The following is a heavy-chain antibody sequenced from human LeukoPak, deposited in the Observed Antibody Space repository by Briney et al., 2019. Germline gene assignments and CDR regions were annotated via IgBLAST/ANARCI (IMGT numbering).Heavy chain of an antibody. Sequence: SETLSLTCTVSGGSISSFYWSWIRQPPGKGLEWLGYIYYSGSTNYSPSLKSRVTISVDTSKNQFSLKLSSVTAADTAVYYCARGGSSSPLDDWGQGTLVTVSS. V-gene: IGHV4-59*01. J-gene: IGHJ4*02. CDR1: GGSISSFY. CDR2: IYYSGST. D-gene: IGHD6-6*01. CDR3: ARGGSSSPLDD.